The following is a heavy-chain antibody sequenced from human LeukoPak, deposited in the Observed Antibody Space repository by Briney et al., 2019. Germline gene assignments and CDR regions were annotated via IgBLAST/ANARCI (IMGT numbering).Heavy chain of an antibody. J-gene: IGHJ5*02. CDR3: AKDELLWFGELSNWFDP. CDR1: GFTFSSYA. Sequence: GGSLRLSCAASGFTFSSYAMSWVRQAPGKGLEWVSAIGGSGGGTFYADSVKGRFTISRDNSKNTLYLQMNSLRAEDTAVYYCAKDELLWFGELSNWFDPWGQGTLVTVSS. V-gene: IGHV3-23*01. D-gene: IGHD3-10*01. CDR2: IGGSGGGT.